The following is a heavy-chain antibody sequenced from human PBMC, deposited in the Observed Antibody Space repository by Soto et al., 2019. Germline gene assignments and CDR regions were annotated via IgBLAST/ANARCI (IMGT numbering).Heavy chain of an antibody. J-gene: IGHJ6*02. CDR1: GYTFTSYY. Sequence: GASVKVSCKASGYTFTSYYMHWVRQAPGQGLEWMGIINTSGGSTSYAQKFQGRVTMTRDTSTSTVYMELSSLRSEDTAVYYCARDPLPQYSSSSNLADYYYYGMDVWGQGTTVTVSS. CDR2: INTSGGST. D-gene: IGHD6-6*01. V-gene: IGHV1-46*01. CDR3: ARDPLPQYSSSSNLADYYYYGMDV.